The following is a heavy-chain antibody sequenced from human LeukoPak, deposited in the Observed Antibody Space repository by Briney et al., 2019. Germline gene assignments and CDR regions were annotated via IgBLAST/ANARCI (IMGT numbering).Heavy chain of an antibody. J-gene: IGHJ6*02. CDR3: AKDQYYYDSSGYYYGYYYYYGMDV. CDR2: IIGSGGST. V-gene: IGHV3-23*01. Sequence: GGSLRLSGAASGFTFSSYAMSWVRQAPGKGLEWVSAIIGSGGSTYYADSVKGRFTISRDNSKNTLYLQMNSLRAEDTAVYYCAKDQYYYDSSGYYYGYYYYYGMDVWGQGTTVTVSS. D-gene: IGHD3-22*01. CDR1: GFTFSSYA.